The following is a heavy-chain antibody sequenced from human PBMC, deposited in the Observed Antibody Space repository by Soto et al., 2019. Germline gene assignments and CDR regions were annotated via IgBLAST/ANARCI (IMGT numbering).Heavy chain of an antibody. D-gene: IGHD1-26*01. Sequence: GGSLRLSCAASGFTFSGSAMHWVRQASGKGLEWVGRIRSKANRYATAYAASVKGRFTISRDDSKNTAHLQMNSLKTEDTAVYYCTTQEIVGATGYWGQGTLVTVSS. CDR2: IRSKANRYAT. J-gene: IGHJ4*02. CDR1: GFTFSGSA. V-gene: IGHV3-73*01. CDR3: TTQEIVGATGY.